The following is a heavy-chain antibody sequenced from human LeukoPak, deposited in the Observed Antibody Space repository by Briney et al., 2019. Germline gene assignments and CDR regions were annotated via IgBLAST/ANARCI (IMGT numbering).Heavy chain of an antibody. CDR1: GHTFTSYY. V-gene: IGHV1-46*01. J-gene: IGHJ4*02. D-gene: IGHD1-20*01. Sequence: ASVKVSCKASGHTFTSYYMHWVRQAPGQGLEWMGIINPSGGGTNYAQNFQGRVTMTRDTSTSTVYMELSSLRSEDTAMYYCARDNSRNSNDYWGQGTLVTVSS. CDR2: INPSGGGT. CDR3: ARDNSRNSNDY.